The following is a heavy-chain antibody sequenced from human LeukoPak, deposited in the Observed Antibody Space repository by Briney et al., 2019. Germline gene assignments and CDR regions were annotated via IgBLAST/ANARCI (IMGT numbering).Heavy chain of an antibody. CDR2: INPSGGST. V-gene: IGHV1-46*01. CDR3: ARDLWPAGANYYYYSDREV. CDR1: GYTFTSYY. Sequence: ASVKVSCTASGYTFTSYYMHWVRQAPGQGLEWMGIINPSGGSTSYAQKFQGRVTMTRDTSTSTVYMELSSLRSEDTAVYYCARDLWPAGANYYYYSDREVWGHRNTV. J-gene: IGHJ6*01. D-gene: IGHD2-2*01.